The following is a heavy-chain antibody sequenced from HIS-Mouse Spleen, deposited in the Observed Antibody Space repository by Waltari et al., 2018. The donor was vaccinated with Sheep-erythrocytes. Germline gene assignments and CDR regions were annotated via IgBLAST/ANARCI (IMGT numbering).Heavy chain of an antibody. CDR1: GFTFSSYS. CDR2: ISSSSSYI. V-gene: IGHV3-21*01. D-gene: IGHD3-10*01. CDR3: ARDRSNYFDY. Sequence: EVQLVESGGGLVKPGGSLRLSCAASGFTFSSYSMNWVRQAPGKGLEWGSSISSSSSYIYYADSVKGRCTISRDNAKNSLYLQMNSLRAEDTAVYYCARDRSNYFDYWGQGTLVTVSS. J-gene: IGHJ4*02.